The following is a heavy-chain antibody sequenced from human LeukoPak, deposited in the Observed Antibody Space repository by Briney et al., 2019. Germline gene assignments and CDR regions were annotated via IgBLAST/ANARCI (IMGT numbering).Heavy chain of an antibody. CDR3: TTADYDFWSGYYPLDY. J-gene: IGHJ4*02. V-gene: IGHV3-15*01. Sequence: GGSLRLSCAASGFTFSNAWMSWVRQAPGKGLEWVGRIKSKTDGGTTDYAAPVKGRFTISRDDSKNTLYLQMNSLKTEDTAVYYCTTADYDFWSGYYPLDYWGQGPLVTVSS. CDR1: GFTFSNAW. CDR2: IKSKTDGGTT. D-gene: IGHD3-3*01.